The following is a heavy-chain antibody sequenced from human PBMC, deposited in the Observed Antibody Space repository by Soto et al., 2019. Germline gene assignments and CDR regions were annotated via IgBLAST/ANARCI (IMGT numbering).Heavy chain of an antibody. Sequence: QVQLVQSGAEVKKPGSSVKVSCKASGGTFSSYTISWVRQAPGQGLEWMGRIIPILGIANYAQKFQGRVTITEEKSTSTAYMELSSLRSEDTAVYYWARAITMVRGVHNYYYYGMDVWGQGTTVTVSS. CDR2: IIPILGIA. CDR1: GGTFSSYT. J-gene: IGHJ6*02. V-gene: IGHV1-69*02. CDR3: ARAITMVRGVHNYYYYGMDV. D-gene: IGHD3-10*01.